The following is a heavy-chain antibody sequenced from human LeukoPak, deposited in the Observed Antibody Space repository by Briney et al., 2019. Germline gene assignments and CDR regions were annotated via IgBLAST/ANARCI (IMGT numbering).Heavy chain of an antibody. V-gene: IGHV4-39*01. CDR2: IYYSGRT. Sequence: LETLSLTCSVSGDSVSRSDSYWDWIRQPPGKGMEWVGTIYYSGRTYYSPSLESRVTMSVDPSNNQFSRTRRSVTAADTAVYYCARRRYYDGSGYLEWGQGTLLSVSS. CDR1: GDSVSRSDSY. J-gene: IGHJ1*01. CDR3: ARRRYYDGSGYLE. D-gene: IGHD3-22*01.